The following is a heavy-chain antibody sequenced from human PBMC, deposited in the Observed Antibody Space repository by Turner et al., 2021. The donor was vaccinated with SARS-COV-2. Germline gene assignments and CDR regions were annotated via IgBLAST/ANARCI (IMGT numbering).Heavy chain of an antibody. Sequence: QVQLAQSGAEVTKPGASVKVSCKVSGYTLIELSMHWVRQAPGKGLEWMGGFDPEDVETSYAQKVQGRVTMTEDTSTDTAYMELSSLRSEDTAVYYCATVFAVAGRSYGMDVWGQGTTVTVSS. D-gene: IGHD6-19*01. CDR3: ATVFAVAGRSYGMDV. CDR1: GYTLIELS. CDR2: FDPEDVET. J-gene: IGHJ6*02. V-gene: IGHV1-24*01.